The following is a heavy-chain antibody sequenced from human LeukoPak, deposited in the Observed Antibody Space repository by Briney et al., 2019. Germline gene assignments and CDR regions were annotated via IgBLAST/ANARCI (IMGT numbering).Heavy chain of an antibody. V-gene: IGHV3-74*01. J-gene: IGHJ4*02. D-gene: IGHD2-8*01. CDR1: GPTFSSDW. Sequence: GGSLRLSRAASGPTFSSDWMHWVRQVPGKGLVWVSRINSDASTINYADSVKGRFTISGDNAKNTLYLQMNNLRAEDTAVYYCAREDCTIGAVCSSLLDHWGRGTLVTVSS. CDR2: INSDASTI. CDR3: AREDCTIGAVCSSLLDH.